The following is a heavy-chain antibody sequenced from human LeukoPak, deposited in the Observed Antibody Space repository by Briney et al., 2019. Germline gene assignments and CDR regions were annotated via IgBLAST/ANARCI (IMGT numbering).Heavy chain of an antibody. CDR1: GFTFSNYW. CDR3: ARDPYSSSWSYGMDV. CDR2: ILQDGRVT. Sequence: VGSLRLSCTASGFTFSNYWMSWVRQTPEKGLEWVANILQDGRVTAYVDSVKGRFTISRDNAQSSLYLLMNSLRAEDTAVYYCARDPYSSSWSYGMDVWGQGTAVTVSS. J-gene: IGHJ6*02. V-gene: IGHV3-7*05. D-gene: IGHD6-13*01.